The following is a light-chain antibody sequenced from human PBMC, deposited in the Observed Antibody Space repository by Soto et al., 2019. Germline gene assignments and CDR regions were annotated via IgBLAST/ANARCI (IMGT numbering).Light chain of an antibody. CDR2: AAT. Sequence: DIQMTQSPSSVSASVGDRVTITCRVSQGISRWLAWYQQKPGKAPKLLIYAATSLQSGVPSRFSGSGSGTDFTLTISSLQPEDFATYYCQQANSFPSFTFGPGTKVDIK. CDR3: QQANSFPSFT. V-gene: IGKV1-12*02. CDR1: QGISRW. J-gene: IGKJ3*01.